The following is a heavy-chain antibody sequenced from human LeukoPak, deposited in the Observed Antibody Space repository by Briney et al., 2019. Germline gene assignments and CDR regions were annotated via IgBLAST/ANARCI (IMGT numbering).Heavy chain of an antibody. V-gene: IGHV4-61*02. D-gene: IGHD3-10*01. CDR2: IYTSGST. J-gene: IGHJ5*02. CDR1: GGSISSSSYY. CDR3: AREDGSGSYQNWFDP. Sequence: SETLSLTCTVSGGSISSSSYYRDWIRQPAGKGLEWIGRIYTSGSTNYNPSLKSRVTMSVDTSKNQFSLKLSSVTAADTAVYYCAREDGSGSYQNWFDPWGQGTLVTVSS.